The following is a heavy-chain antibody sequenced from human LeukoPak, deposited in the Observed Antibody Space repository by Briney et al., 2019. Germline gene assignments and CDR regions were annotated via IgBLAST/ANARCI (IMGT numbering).Heavy chain of an antibody. CDR1: GYTFTSYY. Sequence: ASVKVSCKASGYTFTSYYMHWVRQAPGQGLEWMGIINPNGGSTSYAQKFQGRVTMTRDTSTSTVYMELSSLRSEDTAVYYCARDSIRNNALDYWGQGTLVTVSS. CDR2: INPNGGST. V-gene: IGHV1-46*01. D-gene: IGHD1/OR15-1a*01. J-gene: IGHJ4*02. CDR3: ARDSIRNNALDY.